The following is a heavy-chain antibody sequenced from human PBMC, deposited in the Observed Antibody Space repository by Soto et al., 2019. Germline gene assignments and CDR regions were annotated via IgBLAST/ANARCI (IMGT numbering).Heavy chain of an antibody. CDR1: GFTFSNYG. Sequence: QVQLVESGGGVVQPGRSLRLSCAASGFTFSNYGIHWVRQAPGKGLEWVAVIWYDGSNKYYADSVKGRFTISRDNSKDTLSLQMNSLRAEDTAVYYCARGNGQSSGAFDYWGQGTLGTVSS. J-gene: IGHJ4*02. CDR2: IWYDGSNK. V-gene: IGHV3-33*01. CDR3: ARGNGQSSGAFDY. D-gene: IGHD7-27*01.